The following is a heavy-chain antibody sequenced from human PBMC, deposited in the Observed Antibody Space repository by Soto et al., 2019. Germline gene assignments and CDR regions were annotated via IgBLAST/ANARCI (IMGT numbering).Heavy chain of an antibody. CDR1: GFTFSSYG. CDR2: IWYDGSNK. J-gene: IGHJ4*02. D-gene: IGHD3-16*02. V-gene: IGHV3-33*01. Sequence: PGGSLRLSCAASGFTFSSYGMHWVRQAPGKGLEWVAVIWYDGSNKYYADSVKGRFTISRDNSKNTLYLQMNSLRAEDTAVYYCARDWSPMGLHLGELSYFDYWGQGTLVTVSS. CDR3: ARDWSPMGLHLGELSYFDY.